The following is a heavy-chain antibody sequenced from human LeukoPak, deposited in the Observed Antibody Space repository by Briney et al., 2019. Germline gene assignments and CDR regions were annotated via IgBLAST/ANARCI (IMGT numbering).Heavy chain of an antibody. CDR2: IGGSGSHT. V-gene: IGHV3-23*01. Sequence: PGGSLRLSCAASGFTFSNYAMTWVRQAPGKGPEWVSSIGGSGSHTQYADSVKGRFTISRDNSRNTLYLTMDSLRGEDTAVYFCGRDPNGDYIGAFDFWGQGTMVTVSS. J-gene: IGHJ3*01. D-gene: IGHD4-17*01. CDR3: GRDPNGDYIGAFDF. CDR1: GFTFSNYA.